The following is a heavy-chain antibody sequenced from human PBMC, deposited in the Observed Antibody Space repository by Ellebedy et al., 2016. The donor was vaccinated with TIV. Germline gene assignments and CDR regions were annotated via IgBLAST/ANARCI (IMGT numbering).Heavy chain of an antibody. CDR2: ISGSGDST. Sequence: GGSLRLXXAVSGFTFSSYVMSWVRQAPGKGLEWVSSISGSGDSTYIADSVKGRFIISRDNSKNTLHLQMNSLRAEDTAVYYCAKDTNGANSPVDYWGQGTLVTVSS. CDR3: AKDTNGANSPVDY. D-gene: IGHD1-1*01. CDR1: GFTFSSYV. J-gene: IGHJ4*02. V-gene: IGHV3-23*01.